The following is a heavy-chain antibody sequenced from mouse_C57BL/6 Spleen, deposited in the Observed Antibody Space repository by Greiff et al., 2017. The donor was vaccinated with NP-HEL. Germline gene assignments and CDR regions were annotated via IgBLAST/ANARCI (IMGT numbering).Heavy chain of an antibody. J-gene: IGHJ4*01. Sequence: QVQLKASGAELARPGASVKMSCKASGYTFTSYTMHWVKQRPGQGLEWIGYINPSRGYTKYNQKFKDKATLTADKSSSTAYMQLSSLTSEDSAVYYCARSDGLNAMDYWGQGTSVTVSS. D-gene: IGHD2-3*01. CDR2: INPSRGYT. CDR3: ARSDGLNAMDY. V-gene: IGHV1-4*01. CDR1: GYTFTSYT.